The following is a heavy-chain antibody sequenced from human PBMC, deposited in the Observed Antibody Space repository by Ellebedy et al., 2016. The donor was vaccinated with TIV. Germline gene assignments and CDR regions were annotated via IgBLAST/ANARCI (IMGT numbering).Heavy chain of an antibody. CDR3: AKGRGGGSDTSAPRYYFDY. J-gene: IGHJ4*02. V-gene: IGHV3-23*01. CDR2: ISSTGSRT. Sequence: GESLKISCAASGFTFSSYWMSWVRQAPGKGLEWVSTISSTGSRTYYADSVEGRFIISSDNSKKTLYLQMNSLRAEDTAVYYCAKGRGGGSDTSAPRYYFDYWGLGTLVTVSS. CDR1: GFTFSSYW. D-gene: IGHD3-22*01.